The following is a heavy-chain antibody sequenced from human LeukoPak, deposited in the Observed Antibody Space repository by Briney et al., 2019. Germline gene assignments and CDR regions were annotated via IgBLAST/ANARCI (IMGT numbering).Heavy chain of an antibody. D-gene: IGHD5-12*01. V-gene: IGHV3-30*02. Sequence: GGSLRLSCAASGFTFSTYGMHWVRQAPGKGLEWVAFIRYDGSNKYYADSVKGRFTISRDNFKNTLDLQMNSLRPEDTAVYHCAKDEATIGYSYYYMDVWGKGTMVTVSS. J-gene: IGHJ6*03. CDR2: IRYDGSNK. CDR3: AKDEATIGYSYYYMDV. CDR1: GFTFSTYG.